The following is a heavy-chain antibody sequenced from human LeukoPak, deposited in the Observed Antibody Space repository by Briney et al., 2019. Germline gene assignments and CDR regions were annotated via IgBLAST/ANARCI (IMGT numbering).Heavy chain of an antibody. Sequence: SETLSLTCTVSGGSISSYYWSWIRQPAGKGLEWIGRIYTSGSTNYNPSLKSRVTMSVDTSKNQFSLKLSSVTAADTAVYYCARSRSPMTTVTFLDYWGQGTLVIVSS. V-gene: IGHV4-4*07. D-gene: IGHD4-17*01. J-gene: IGHJ4*02. CDR1: GGSISSYY. CDR3: ARSRSPMTTVTFLDY. CDR2: IYTSGST.